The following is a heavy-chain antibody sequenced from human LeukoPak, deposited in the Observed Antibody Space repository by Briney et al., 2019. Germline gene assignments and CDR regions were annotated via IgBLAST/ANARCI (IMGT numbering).Heavy chain of an antibody. Sequence: PSETLSLTCTVSGYSISSGYYWGWIRQPPGKGLEWIGSIYHSGSTYYNPSLKSRVTISVDTSKNQFSLKLSSVTAADTAVYYCARVLFTAMEMCFDYWGQGSLVTVSS. CDR3: ARVLFTAMEMCFDY. D-gene: IGHD5-18*01. CDR2: IYHSGST. CDR1: GYSISSGYY. V-gene: IGHV4-38-2*02. J-gene: IGHJ4*02.